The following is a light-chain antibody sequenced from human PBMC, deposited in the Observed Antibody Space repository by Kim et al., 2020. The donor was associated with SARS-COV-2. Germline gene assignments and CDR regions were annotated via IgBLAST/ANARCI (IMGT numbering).Light chain of an antibody. CDR1: QTIETW. Sequence: DIQMTQSPSTLSASVGDRITITCRASQTIETWLAWYQQKPGKAPKLLIYDTSTLEGGVPSRFSGSGSGTEFALTISSLQPDDFATYYCQQYKTSSWTFGQGTKVEI. CDR2: DTS. J-gene: IGKJ1*01. V-gene: IGKV1-5*01. CDR3: QQYKTSSWT.